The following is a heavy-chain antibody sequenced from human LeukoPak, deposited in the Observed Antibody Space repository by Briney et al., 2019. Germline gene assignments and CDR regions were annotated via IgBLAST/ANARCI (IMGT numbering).Heavy chain of an antibody. CDR2: INSDGSST. D-gene: IGHD6-13*01. J-gene: IGHJ4*02. CDR3: ARMGSIAAAGLDY. V-gene: IGHV3-74*01. CDR1: GFTFSTYA. Sequence: PGGSLRLSCAASGFTFSTYAMHWVRQAPGKGLVWVSRINSDGSSTSYADSVKGRFTISRDNAKNTLYLQMNSLRAEDTAVYYCARMGSIAAAGLDYWGQGTLVTVSS.